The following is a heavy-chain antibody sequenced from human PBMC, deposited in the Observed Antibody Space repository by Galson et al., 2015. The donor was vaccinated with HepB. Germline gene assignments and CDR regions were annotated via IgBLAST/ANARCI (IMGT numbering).Heavy chain of an antibody. D-gene: IGHD3-3*01. CDR2: IGISGGNT. V-gene: IGHV3-23*01. CDR1: GFTFPNAV. Sequence: SLRLSCAASGFTFPNAVMSWVRQAPGKGLEWVSAIGISGGNTYYADSVKGRFTISRDDSKSTLYLQMNSLRGADTAVYYCAKGLDYDFWNFDSWGQGSQVAVSS. CDR3: AKGLDYDFWNFDS. J-gene: IGHJ4*02.